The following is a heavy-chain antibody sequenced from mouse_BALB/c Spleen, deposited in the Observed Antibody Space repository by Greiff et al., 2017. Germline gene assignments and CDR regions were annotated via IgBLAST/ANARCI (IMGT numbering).Heavy chain of an antibody. D-gene: IGHD2-14*01. J-gene: IGHJ3*01. CDR3: ARDRSWFAY. CDR1: GFSLTSYG. CDR2: IWAGGST. V-gene: IGHV2-9*02. Sequence: VMLVESGPGLVAPSQSLSITCTVSGFSLTSYGVHWVRQPPGKGLEWLGVIWAGGSTNYNSALMSRLSISKDNSKSQVFLKMNSLQTDDTAMYYGARDRSWFAYWGQGTLVTVSA.